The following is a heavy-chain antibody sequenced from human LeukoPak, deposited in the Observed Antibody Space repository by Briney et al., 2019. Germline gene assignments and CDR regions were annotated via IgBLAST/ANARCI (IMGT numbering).Heavy chain of an antibody. D-gene: IGHD5-24*01. Sequence: GGSLRLSCAASGFTFSSYAMLWVRQAPGKGLEWVAVILNAGSNKYYADSVKGRFTISRDNAKNSLYLQMNSLRAEDTAVYYCARLMATLFPTDYWGQGTLVTVSS. CDR1: GFTFSSYA. J-gene: IGHJ4*02. V-gene: IGHV3-30-3*01. CDR2: ILNAGSNK. CDR3: ARLMATLFPTDY.